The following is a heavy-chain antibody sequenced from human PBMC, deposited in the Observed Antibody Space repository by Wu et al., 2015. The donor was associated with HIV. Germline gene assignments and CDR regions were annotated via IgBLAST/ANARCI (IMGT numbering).Heavy chain of an antibody. CDR3: ARAEYYYGSGSFDYYFDY. Sequence: QVQLVQSGAEVKKPGSSVKVSCKASGGTFSSYAISWVRQAPGQGLEWMGRIIPIFGTANYAQKFQGRVTITADESTSTAYMELSSLRSEDTAVYYCARAEYYYGSGSFDYYFDYWGQGTLVTVSS. CDR2: IIPIFGTA. D-gene: IGHD3-10*01. J-gene: IGHJ4*02. CDR1: GGTFSSYA. V-gene: IGHV1-69*13.